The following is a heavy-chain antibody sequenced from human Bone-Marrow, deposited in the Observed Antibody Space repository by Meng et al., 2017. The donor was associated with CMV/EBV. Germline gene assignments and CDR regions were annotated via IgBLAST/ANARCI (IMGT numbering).Heavy chain of an antibody. CDR3: ARDPRLGKGYYGKDV. V-gene: IGHV4-39*07. Sequence: SETLSLTCTVSGGSISSSSYYWGWIRQPPGKGLEWIGSIYYSGSTYYNPSLKSRVTISVDTSKNQFSLKLSSVTAADTAVYYCARDPRLGKGYYGKDVWGQRTTVTVSS. CDR1: GGSISSSSYY. D-gene: IGHD6-19*01. J-gene: IGHJ6*02. CDR2: IYYSGST.